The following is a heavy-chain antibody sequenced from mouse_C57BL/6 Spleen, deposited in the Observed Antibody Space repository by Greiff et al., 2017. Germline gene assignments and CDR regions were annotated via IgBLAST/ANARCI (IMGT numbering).Heavy chain of an antibody. J-gene: IGHJ2*01. V-gene: IGHV1-81*01. CDR1: GYTFTSYG. D-gene: IGHD2-5*01. CDR2: IYPRSGNT. CDR3: AYYSNYFDY. Sequence: QVQLKESGAELARPGASVKLSCKASGYTFTSYGISWVKQRTGQGLEWIGEIYPRSGNTYYNEKFKGKATLTADKSSSTAYMELRSLTSEDSAVYFCAYYSNYFDYWGQGTTLTVSS.